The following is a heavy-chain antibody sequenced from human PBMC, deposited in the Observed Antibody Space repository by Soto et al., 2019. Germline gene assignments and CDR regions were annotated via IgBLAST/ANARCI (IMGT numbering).Heavy chain of an antibody. CDR3: ARATVSSSTMIVVASYYYAMDV. V-gene: IGHV1-69*02. CDR1: GGTFSSYT. J-gene: IGHJ6*02. Sequence: SVKVSCKASGGTFSSYTISWVRQAPGQGLEWMGRIIPILGIANYAQKFQGRVTMTRDTSTSTVYMELSSLRSDDTAVYYCARATVSSSTMIVVASYYYAMDVWGQGTTVTVSS. CDR2: IIPILGIA. D-gene: IGHD3-22*01.